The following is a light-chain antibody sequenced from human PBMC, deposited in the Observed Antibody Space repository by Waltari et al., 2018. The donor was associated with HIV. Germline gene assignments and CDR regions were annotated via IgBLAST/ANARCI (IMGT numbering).Light chain of an antibody. CDR3: QHYTSSPTWT. J-gene: IGKJ1*01. V-gene: IGKV3-20*01. CDR2: GAS. CDR1: QSVSSD. Sequence: IVLTQSPGTLSLSPGERATISCRASQSVSSDLAWYHQRPGQATRLLIYGASNRATGIPDRFSGSVSGTDFTLSINSLEPEEFAIYYCQHYTSSPTWTFGQGTKVEIK.